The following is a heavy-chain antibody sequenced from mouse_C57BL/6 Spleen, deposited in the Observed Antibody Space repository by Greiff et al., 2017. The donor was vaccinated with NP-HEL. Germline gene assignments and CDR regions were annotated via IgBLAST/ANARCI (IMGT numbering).Heavy chain of an antibody. V-gene: IGHV1-18*01. D-gene: IGHD2-4*01. CDR3: ARFHYDYDVYAMDY. J-gene: IGHJ4*01. CDR2: INPNNGGT. Sequence: EVQLQQSGPELVKPGASVKIPCKASGYTFTDYNMDWVKQSHGKSLEWIGDINPNNGGTIYNQKFKGKATLTVDKSSSTAYMELRSLTSEDTAVYYCARFHYDYDVYAMDYWGQGTSVTVSS. CDR1: GYTFTDYN.